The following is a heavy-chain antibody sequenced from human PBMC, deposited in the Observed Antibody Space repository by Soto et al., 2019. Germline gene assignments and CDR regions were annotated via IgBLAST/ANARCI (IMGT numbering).Heavy chain of an antibody. CDR2: IYYSGST. J-gene: IGHJ5*02. CDR3: ARHYSSGSRNWFDP. D-gene: IGHD6-19*01. V-gene: IGHV4-39*01. CDR1: GGSINSSSYF. Sequence: KASETLSLTCSVSGGSINSSSYFWGWVRQPPGKGLEWIGSIYYSGSTYYNPSLRSRVTISVDTSKNQFSLKLSSVTAADTAVFYCARHYSSGSRNWFDPWGQGTLFTVSS.